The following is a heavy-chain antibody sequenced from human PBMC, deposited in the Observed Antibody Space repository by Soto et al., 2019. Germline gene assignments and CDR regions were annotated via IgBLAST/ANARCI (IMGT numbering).Heavy chain of an antibody. J-gene: IGHJ6*02. D-gene: IGHD3-3*01. CDR1: GFTFSSYA. CDR3: ARDLRNDFWSGFTYYYYGMDV. V-gene: IGHV3-30-3*01. CDR2: ISYDGSNK. Sequence: ESGGGVVQPGRSLRLSCAASGFTFSSYAMHWVRQAPGKGLEWVAVISYDGSNKYYADSVKGRFTISRDNSKNTLYLQMNSLRAEDTAVYYCARDLRNDFWSGFTYYYYGMDVWGQGTTVTVSS.